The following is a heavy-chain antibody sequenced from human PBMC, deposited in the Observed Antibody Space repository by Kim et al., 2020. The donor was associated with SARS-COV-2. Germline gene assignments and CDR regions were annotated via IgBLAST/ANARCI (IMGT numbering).Heavy chain of an antibody. J-gene: IGHJ4*02. CDR3: ARRRDTYFDF. CDR2: IYYSGNT. D-gene: IGHD5-18*01. V-gene: IGHV4-39*01. Sequence: SETLSLTCTVSGGSLSSSIYYWGWIRQPPGKGLEWIGTIYYSGNTYYNPSLKSRATISVDTSKNQFSLKLSSMTAADTAVYYCARRRDTYFDFWGQGTL. CDR1: GGSLSSSIYY.